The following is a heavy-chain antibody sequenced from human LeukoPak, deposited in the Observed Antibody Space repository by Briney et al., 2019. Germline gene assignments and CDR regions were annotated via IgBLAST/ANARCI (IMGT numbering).Heavy chain of an antibody. D-gene: IGHD5-18*01. CDR1: GGTFSSYA. V-gene: IGHV1-69*05. Sequence: GASVKVSCKASGGTFSSYAISWVRQAPGQGLEWMGRIIPIFGTANYAQQFQGRVTITTDESTSTAYMELSSLRSEDTAVYYCARDGNVDTAMVFEFDYWGQGTLVTVSS. CDR3: ARDGNVDTAMVFEFDY. J-gene: IGHJ4*02. CDR2: IIPIFGTA.